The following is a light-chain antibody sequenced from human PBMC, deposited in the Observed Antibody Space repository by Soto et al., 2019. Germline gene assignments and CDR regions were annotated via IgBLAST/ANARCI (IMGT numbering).Light chain of an antibody. Sequence: QSVLTQPPSASGSSGQSATISCTGTKNEIGVYLFVSWYQHHPGNAPRLIIYEVFQRPSGVPHRFSGSKSGNTASLTVSGLQPANEADYFCKTYAGSNTYVFGSGTKVTVL. V-gene: IGLV2-8*01. CDR1: KNEIGVYLF. CDR2: EVF. J-gene: IGLJ1*01. CDR3: KTYAGSNTYV.